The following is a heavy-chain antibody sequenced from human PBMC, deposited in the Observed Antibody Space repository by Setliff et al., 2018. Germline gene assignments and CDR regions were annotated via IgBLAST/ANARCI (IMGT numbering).Heavy chain of an antibody. Sequence: SETLSLTCTVSGGSISSSSYYWGWIRQPPGKGLEWIGSIYYSGSTYYNPSLKSRVTISVDTSKNQFSLKLSSVTAADTAVYYCARHFRSSKVQFLEYLTDYYFDSWGQGTLVTVSS. CDR3: ARHFRSSKVQFLEYLTDYYFDS. D-gene: IGHD3-3*01. V-gene: IGHV4-39*01. CDR2: IYYSGST. J-gene: IGHJ4*02. CDR1: GGSISSSSYY.